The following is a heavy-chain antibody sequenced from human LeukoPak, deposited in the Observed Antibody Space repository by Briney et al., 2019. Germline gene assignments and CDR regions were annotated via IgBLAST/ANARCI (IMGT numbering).Heavy chain of an antibody. CDR2: IDARSGIT. Sequence: GGSLRLSCAASGFTFTIFGLNWVRQAPGKVPEWVSYIDARSGITYYADSVQGRFTISRDNAQESVFLQMNSLRADDTAVYYCANQDGRTVPTPRWGQGTLVTVSS. V-gene: IGHV3-48*01. J-gene: IGHJ4*02. D-gene: IGHD4-23*01. CDR1: GFTFTIFG. CDR3: ANQDGRTVPTPR.